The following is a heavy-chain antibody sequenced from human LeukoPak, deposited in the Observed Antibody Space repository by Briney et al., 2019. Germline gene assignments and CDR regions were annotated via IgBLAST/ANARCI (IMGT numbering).Heavy chain of an antibody. D-gene: IGHD3-22*01. CDR2: IRGSGGST. CDR3: AKDPTHSSGYYYADDAFDI. CDR1: GFTFSSYA. Sequence: GGSLRLSCAASGFTFSSYAMSWVRQAPGKGLEWASAIRGSGGSTYYADSVKGRFTISRDNSKNTLYLQMNSLRAEDTAVYYCAKDPTHSSGYYYADDAFDIWGQGTMVTVSS. V-gene: IGHV3-23*01. J-gene: IGHJ3*02.